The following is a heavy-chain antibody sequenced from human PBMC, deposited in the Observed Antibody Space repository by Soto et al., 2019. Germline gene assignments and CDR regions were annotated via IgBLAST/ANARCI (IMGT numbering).Heavy chain of an antibody. CDR2: IYYSGST. D-gene: IGHD3-10*01. CDR3: ARTLWFGELLDWFDP. J-gene: IGHJ5*02. V-gene: IGHV4-31*03. Sequence: QVQLQESGPGLVKPSQTLSLTCTVSGGSISSGGYYWSWIRQHPGKGLEWIGYIYYSGSTYYNPSLKSRVTISVDTSKNQFSLKLSSVTAADSAVYFCARTLWFGELLDWFDPWGQGTLVTVSS. CDR1: GGSISSGGYY.